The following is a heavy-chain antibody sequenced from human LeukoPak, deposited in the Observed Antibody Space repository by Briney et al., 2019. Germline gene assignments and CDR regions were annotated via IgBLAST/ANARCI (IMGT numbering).Heavy chain of an antibody. V-gene: IGHV3-23*01. Sequence: GGSLRLSCAASGFTFSSYAMSWVRQAPGKRLEWVASFSGGAENIFYADSVKGRFTISRDNSQNTVYLQVSSLRAEDTAVYYCAKDQYIYGSSPFDYWGQGTLVTVSS. CDR2: FSGGAENI. CDR1: GFTFSSYA. CDR3: AKDQYIYGSSPFDY. J-gene: IGHJ4*02. D-gene: IGHD3-10*01.